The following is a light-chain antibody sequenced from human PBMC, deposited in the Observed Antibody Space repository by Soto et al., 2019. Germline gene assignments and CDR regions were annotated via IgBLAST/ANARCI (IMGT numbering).Light chain of an antibody. CDR2: DAS. CDR1: QSVGST. J-gene: IGKJ1*01. Sequence: EIVLTQSPATLSVSPGESTTLSCRASQSVGSTLAWYQLKPGQSPRLLIYDASTRATGIPDRFSGTGSGTEFTLTISRLQSEDFAVYYCHQYDIRPHTFGQGTKVDIK. V-gene: IGKV3-15*01. CDR3: HQYDIRPHT.